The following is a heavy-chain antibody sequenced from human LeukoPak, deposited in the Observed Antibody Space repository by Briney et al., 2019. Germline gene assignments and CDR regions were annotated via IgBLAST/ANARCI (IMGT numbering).Heavy chain of an antibody. CDR2: IKSKTDGGTT. D-gene: IGHD4-11*01. CDR3: TTRSHDYSTLGGSA. V-gene: IGHV3-15*01. CDR1: GFTFSTAC. J-gene: IGHJ5*02. Sequence: GGSLRLSCAASGFTFSTACINWVRQAPGKGQEWVGRIKSKTDGGTTDYTAPVKGRFTISRDDSKNTLYLQMNSLKTEDTAVYYCTTRSHDYSTLGGSAWGQGTLVTVSS.